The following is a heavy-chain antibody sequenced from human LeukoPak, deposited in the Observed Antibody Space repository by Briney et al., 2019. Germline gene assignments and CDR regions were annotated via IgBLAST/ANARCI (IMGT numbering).Heavy chain of an antibody. CDR1: GFTVSGNY. Sequence: GGSLRLSCAASGFTVSGNYMSWVRQAPAKGLDWVSVIYSGDSTYYADSVKGRFTISRDTSKNILYLQMSSLRAEDTAVYYCARADWQWLPNYWGQGTLVTVSS. V-gene: IGHV3-53*01. CDR3: ARADWQWLPNY. CDR2: IYSGDST. D-gene: IGHD6-19*01. J-gene: IGHJ4*02.